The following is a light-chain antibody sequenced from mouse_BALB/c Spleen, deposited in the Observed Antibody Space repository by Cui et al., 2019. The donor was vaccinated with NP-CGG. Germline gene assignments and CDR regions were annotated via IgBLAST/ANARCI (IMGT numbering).Light chain of an antibody. CDR3: ALWYSNHWV. V-gene: IGLV1*01. CDR2: GTN. Sequence: QDVVTQESALTTSPGEKVTLTCRSSTGAVTTSNYANWVQEKPDHLFTGLIGGTNNRVPGVPARFSGSLIGDKAALTITGAQTEDEAIYFCALWYSNHWVFGGGTKLTVL. J-gene: IGLJ1*01. CDR1: TGAVTTSNY.